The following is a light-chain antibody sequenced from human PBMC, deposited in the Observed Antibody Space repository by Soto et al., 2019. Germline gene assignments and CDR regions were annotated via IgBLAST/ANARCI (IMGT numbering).Light chain of an antibody. J-gene: IGKJ5*01. CDR1: QSISSY. CDR3: QHYVNSPPIT. Sequence: DIQMTQSPSSLSASVGDRVTITCRASQSISSYLNWYQQKPGKAPKLLIYAASSLQSGVPSRFSGSGSGTDFTLTISILEPEDFAVYYCQHYVNSPPITFGQGTRLEIK. V-gene: IGKV1-39*01. CDR2: AAS.